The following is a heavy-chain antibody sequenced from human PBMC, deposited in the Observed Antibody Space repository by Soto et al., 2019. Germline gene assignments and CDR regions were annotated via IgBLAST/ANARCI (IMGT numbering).Heavy chain of an antibody. J-gene: IGHJ6*02. CDR3: AIARNAGWFHMAV. CDR1: GFPFWHYG. D-gene: IGHD6-19*01. CDR2: IWSDGNKE. Sequence: QVQLVESGGGVVQPGRSLRLSCVGSGFPFWHYGMHWVRQAPGKGLEWVAVIWSDGNKESYAHSVKGRFAISRDNSKDTLYLELTTLRVEDTALYFCAIARNAGWFHMAVWGQGTTVSVSS. V-gene: IGHV3-33*03.